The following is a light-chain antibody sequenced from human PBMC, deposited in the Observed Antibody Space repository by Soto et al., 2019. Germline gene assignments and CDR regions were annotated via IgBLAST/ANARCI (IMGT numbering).Light chain of an antibody. J-gene: IGKJ1*01. CDR2: KAS. V-gene: IGKV1-5*03. CDR3: QEYSSYS. CDR1: QSISSW. Sequence: DIQMTQSPSTLSASVGDRVTITCRPSQSISSWLAWYQQKPGKAPKLLIYKASSLESGVPSRFSGNGSETEFTLTISSLQPDDFATYYCQEYSSYSFGQGTKVEIK.